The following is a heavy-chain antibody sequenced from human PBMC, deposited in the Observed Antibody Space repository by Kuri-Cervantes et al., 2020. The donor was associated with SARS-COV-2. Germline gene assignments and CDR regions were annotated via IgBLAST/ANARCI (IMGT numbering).Heavy chain of an antibody. J-gene: IGHJ6*03. D-gene: IGHD1-26*01. CDR1: GGTFSSYA. V-gene: IGHV1-69*13. Sequence: SVKVSCKASGGTFSSYAISWVRQAPGQGLEWMGGIIPILGTANYAQKFQGRVTITADESTSTAYMELSSLRSEDTAVYYCARFSRQGVRATTKVNYYYYYMDVWGEGTTVTVSS. CDR2: IIPILGTA. CDR3: ARFSRQGVRATTKVNYYYYYMDV.